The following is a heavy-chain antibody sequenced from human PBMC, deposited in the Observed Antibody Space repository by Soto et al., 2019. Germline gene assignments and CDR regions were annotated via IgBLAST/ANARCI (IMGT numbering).Heavy chain of an antibody. D-gene: IGHD1-26*01. J-gene: IGHJ3*02. CDR3: ARDTGTYRFDAFDI. Sequence: EVQLLESGGGLVQPGGSLRLSCGVSGFTFDSHAMNWVRQAPGRGLEWVSRISGGGGSTDYADSVKGRFTVSRDNSQNTLFLQMNSLRVDDTAIFYCARDTGTYRFDAFDIWGQGTMVTVSS. CDR1: GFTFDSHA. V-gene: IGHV3-23*01. CDR2: ISGGGGST.